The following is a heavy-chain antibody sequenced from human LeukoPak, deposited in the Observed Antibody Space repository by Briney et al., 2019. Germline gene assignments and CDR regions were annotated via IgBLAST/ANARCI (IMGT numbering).Heavy chain of an antibody. D-gene: IGHD6-13*01. CDR1: GGAINAYY. CDR2: MYYSGST. CDR3: ASHDYNSGWYGSGDPLDL. Sequence: SETLSLTCTVSGGAINAYYWTWIRQPPGKGLEWIAYMYYSGSTNYNPSLKSRVTVSLDTSDTSQKQFSLKLSSVTAADTAIYYCASHDYNSGWYGSGDPLDLWGRGTVVTVSS. V-gene: IGHV4-59*01. J-gene: IGHJ3*01.